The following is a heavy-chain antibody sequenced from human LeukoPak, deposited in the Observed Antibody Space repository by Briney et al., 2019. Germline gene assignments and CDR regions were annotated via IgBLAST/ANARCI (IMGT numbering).Heavy chain of an antibody. J-gene: IGHJ4*01. CDR1: GASTSRRY. CDR3: AQTTGWPGFDF. Sequence: SETLSLTCSASGASTSRRYWSWIRQSPGRTLEWIGHIYDGRDTKYNPSLTSRVTISVDTSRNQFSLSLTSVTAADTDIYYCAQTTGWPGFDFWGPGALVTVSS. V-gene: IGHV4-59*08. D-gene: IGHD6-19*01. CDR2: IYDGRDT.